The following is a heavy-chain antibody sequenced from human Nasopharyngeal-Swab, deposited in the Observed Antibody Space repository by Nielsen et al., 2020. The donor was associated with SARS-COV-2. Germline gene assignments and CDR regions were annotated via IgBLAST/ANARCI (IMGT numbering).Heavy chain of an antibody. CDR1: GYSISSGYY. CDR2: IYHSGST. CDR3: ARDGQYYDSSGYYYSDAFDI. D-gene: IGHD3-22*01. Sequence: GSLRLSCTVSGYSISSGYYWGWIRQPPGKGLEWIGSIYHSGSTYYNPSLKSRVTISVDTSKNQLSLKLSSVTAAETAVYYCARDGQYYDSSGYYYSDAFDIWGQGTMVTVSS. J-gene: IGHJ3*02. V-gene: IGHV4-38-2*02.